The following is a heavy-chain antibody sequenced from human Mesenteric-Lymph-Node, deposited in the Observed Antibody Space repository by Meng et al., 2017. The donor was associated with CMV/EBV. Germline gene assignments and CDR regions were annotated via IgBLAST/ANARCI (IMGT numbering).Heavy chain of an antibody. CDR3: ARDSGYDTFPYYYYYGMDV. D-gene: IGHD5-12*01. J-gene: IGHJ6*02. V-gene: IGHV4-59*01. CDR2: IYYSGST. CDR1: GGSISSYY. Sequence: GSLRLSCTVSGGSISSYYWSWIRQPPGKGLEWIGYIYYSGSTNYNPSLKSRVTISVDTSKNQFSLKLSSVTAADTAVYYCARDSGYDTFPYYYYYGMDVWGQGTTVTVSS.